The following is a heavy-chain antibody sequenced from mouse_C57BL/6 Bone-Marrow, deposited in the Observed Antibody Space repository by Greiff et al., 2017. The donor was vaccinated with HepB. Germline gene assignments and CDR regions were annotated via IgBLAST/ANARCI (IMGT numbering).Heavy chain of an antibody. J-gene: IGHJ1*03. CDR3: AGSYWYFDV. CDR1: GYTFTSYW. V-gene: IGHV1-7*01. Sequence: VQLQESGAELAKPGASVKLSCKASGYTFTSYWMHWVKQRPGQGLEWIGYINPSSGYTKYNQKFKDKATLTADESSSTAYMQLSSLTYEDSAVYYCAGSYWYFDVWGTGTTVTVSS. CDR2: INPSSGYT. D-gene: IGHD1-1*01.